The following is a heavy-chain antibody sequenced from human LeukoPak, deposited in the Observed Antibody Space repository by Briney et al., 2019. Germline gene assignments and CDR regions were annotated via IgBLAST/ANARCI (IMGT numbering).Heavy chain of an antibody. CDR1: GFTFSSYG. Sequence: GRSLRLSCAASGFTFSSYGMHWVRQAPGKGLEWVAVISYDGSNKYYADSVKGRFTISRDNSKNTLYLQMNSLRAEDTAVYYCGSSAAGTRGWFDPWGQGTLVTVSS. V-gene: IGHV3-30*03. CDR2: ISYDGSNK. CDR3: GSSAAGTRGWFDP. J-gene: IGHJ5*02. D-gene: IGHD6-13*01.